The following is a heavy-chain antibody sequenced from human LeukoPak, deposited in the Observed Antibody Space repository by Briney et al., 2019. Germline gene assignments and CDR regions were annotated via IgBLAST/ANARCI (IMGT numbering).Heavy chain of an antibody. CDR1: GFTFSSYE. CDR2: ISSSGSTL. J-gene: IGHJ5*01. CDR3: ARDIAHCRGDRFYNTRFGS. Sequence: PGGSLRLSCAASGFTFSSYEMNWVRQAPGKGLEWVSYISSSGSTLYYADSVKGRFTLSRDNAQDSLYMQMNSMGAEGTAVYYCARDIAHCRGDRFYNTRFGSWGQGTLVTVSS. D-gene: IGHD2-15*01. V-gene: IGHV3-48*03.